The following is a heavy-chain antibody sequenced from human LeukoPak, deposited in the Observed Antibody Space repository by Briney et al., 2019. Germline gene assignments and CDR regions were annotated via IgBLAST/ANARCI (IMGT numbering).Heavy chain of an antibody. D-gene: IGHD2-21*02. CDR1: GFTFSSYA. Sequence: GGSLRLSCAASGFTFSSYAMCWVRQAPGKGLEWVAVISSDESERYYADSVKRRFTISRDNSKNTLYLLMSTLRAEDTALYYCVKMGTSDFRRNKWFDPWGQGTLVTVSS. CDR3: VKMGTSDFRRNKWFDP. J-gene: IGHJ5*02. V-gene: IGHV3-30*18. CDR2: ISSDESER.